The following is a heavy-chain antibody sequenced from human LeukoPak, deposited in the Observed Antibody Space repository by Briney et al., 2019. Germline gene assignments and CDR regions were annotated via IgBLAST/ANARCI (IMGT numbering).Heavy chain of an antibody. CDR1: GGSISSGSYY. CDR2: VYSSGST. V-gene: IGHV4-61*02. CDR3: ASSSARREDYYYYYMDV. D-gene: IGHD6-6*01. J-gene: IGHJ6*03. Sequence: PSETLSLTCTVSGGSISSGSYYWSWIRQPAGKGLEWIGRVYSSGSTNYNPSLKSRVSISVDTSKNQFSLRLSSVTAADTAVYYCASSSARREDYYYYYMDVWGKGTTVTVSS.